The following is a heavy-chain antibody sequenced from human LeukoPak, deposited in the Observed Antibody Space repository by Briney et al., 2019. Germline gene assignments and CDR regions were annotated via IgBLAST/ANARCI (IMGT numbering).Heavy chain of an antibody. CDR2: INHSGST. Sequence: SETLSLTCAVYGGSFSGYYWSWIRQPPGKGLEWIGEINHSGSTNYNPSLKSRVTISVDTSKNQFSLKLSSVTAADTAVYYCARRAVSGSYSSYFDYWGQRTLVTVSS. V-gene: IGHV4-34*01. CDR3: ARRAVSGSYSSYFDY. J-gene: IGHJ4*02. D-gene: IGHD1-26*01. CDR1: GGSFSGYY.